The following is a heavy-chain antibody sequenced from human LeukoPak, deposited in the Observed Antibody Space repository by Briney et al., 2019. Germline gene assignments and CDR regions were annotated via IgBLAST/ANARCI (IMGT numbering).Heavy chain of an antibody. D-gene: IGHD5-12*01. V-gene: IGHV1-2*02. Sequence: ASVKVSCKASGYTFTGYYMHWVRQAPGQGLEWMGWINPNSGGTNFAQKFQGRVTMTRDTSISTGYMELSRLRSDDTAVYYCARERGYSGYDFVIGYWRQGTLVTVSS. CDR2: INPNSGGT. J-gene: IGHJ4*02. CDR1: GYTFTGYY. CDR3: ARERGYSGYDFVIGY.